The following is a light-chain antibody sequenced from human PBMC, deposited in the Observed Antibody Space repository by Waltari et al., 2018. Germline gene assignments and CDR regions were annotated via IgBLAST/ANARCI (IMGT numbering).Light chain of an antibody. Sequence: SELTQPPSVSVSPGQTARITCSGDVLSKKYSYWYQQTSGQAPVLVSYEDNKRPSGIPERFSGSSSGTMATLTISGAHMEDEGDYYCFSTDITGNQGFFGGGTKLTVL. CDR3: FSTDITGNQGF. J-gene: IGLJ2*01. CDR1: VLSKKY. CDR2: EDN. V-gene: IGLV3-10*01.